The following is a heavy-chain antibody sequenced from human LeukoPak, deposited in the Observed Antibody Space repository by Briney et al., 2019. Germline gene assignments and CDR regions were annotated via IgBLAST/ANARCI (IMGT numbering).Heavy chain of an antibody. Sequence: GASVKVSCKASGYTFTSYDINWVRQATGQGLEWMGWMNPNSGNTGYAQKFQGRVTVTADESTSTAYMELSSLRSEDTAVYYCARGNWGWYYFDYWGQGTLVTVSS. V-gene: IGHV1-8*03. CDR1: GYTFTSYD. CDR2: MNPNSGNT. CDR3: ARGNWGWYYFDY. J-gene: IGHJ4*02. D-gene: IGHD7-27*01.